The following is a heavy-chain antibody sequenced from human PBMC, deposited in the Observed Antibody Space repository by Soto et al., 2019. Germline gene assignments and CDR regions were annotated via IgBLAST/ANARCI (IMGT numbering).Heavy chain of an antibody. J-gene: IGHJ4*02. Sequence: GGSLRLSCAASGFTCSSNAMHWVRQAPGKGLEWVAVISYDGSNKYYADSVKGRFTISRDNSKNTLYLQMNSLRAEDTAVYYCARPLGGGTPSPFDYWGQGTLVTVSS. CDR3: ARPLGGGTPSPFDY. CDR1: GFTCSSNA. V-gene: IGHV3-30-3*01. CDR2: ISYDGSNK. D-gene: IGHD1-7*01.